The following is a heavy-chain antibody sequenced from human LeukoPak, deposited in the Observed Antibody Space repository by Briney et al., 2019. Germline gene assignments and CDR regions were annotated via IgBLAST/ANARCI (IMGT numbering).Heavy chain of an antibody. CDR3: AKDRERSPNYYDASGYFDY. D-gene: IGHD3-22*01. CDR1: GFTFSSYG. V-gene: IGHV3-30*18. J-gene: IGHJ4*02. Sequence: GGSLRLSCAASGFTFSSYGMHWVRQAPGKGLEWVAIISYDGSKKDYVDSVMGRFTISRDNSRNTLYLQMNSLRADDTAIYYCAKDRERSPNYYDASGYFDYWGQGTLVTVSS. CDR2: ISYDGSKK.